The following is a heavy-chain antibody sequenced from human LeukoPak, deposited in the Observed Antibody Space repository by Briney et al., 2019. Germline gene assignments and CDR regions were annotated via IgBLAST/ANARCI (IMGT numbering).Heavy chain of an antibody. CDR1: GGSISSSNYY. Sequence: PSETLSLTCAVSGGSISSSNYYWSWIRQPPGKGLEWIGEINHSGSTNYNPSLKSRVTISVDTSKNQFSLKLSSVTAADTAVYYCARGRYSSGLGYWGQGTLVTVSS. CDR3: ARGRYSSGLGY. D-gene: IGHD6-19*01. CDR2: INHSGST. V-gene: IGHV4-39*07. J-gene: IGHJ4*02.